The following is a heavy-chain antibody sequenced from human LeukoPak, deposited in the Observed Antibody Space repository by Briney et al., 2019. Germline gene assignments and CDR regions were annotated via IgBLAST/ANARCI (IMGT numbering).Heavy chain of an antibody. D-gene: IGHD6-13*01. V-gene: IGHV1-8*01. J-gene: IGHJ6*03. CDR2: MNPNSGNT. CDR1: GYTFTSYD. CDR3: ARGDSSSWYFSMGFSPYYYYYYYMDV. Sequence: ASVKVSCKASGYTFTSYDINWVRQATGQGLEWMGWMNPNSGNTGYAQKFQGRVTMTRNTSISTAYMELSSLRSEDTAVYYCARGDSSSWYFSMGFSPYYYYYYYMDVWGKGTTVTISS.